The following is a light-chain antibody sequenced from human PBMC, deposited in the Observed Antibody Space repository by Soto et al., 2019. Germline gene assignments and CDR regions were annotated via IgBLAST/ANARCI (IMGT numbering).Light chain of an antibody. CDR3: QQSYDMPWT. CDR1: QSISSY. J-gene: IGKJ1*01. CDR2: AAY. Sequence: DIQMTQSPSSLSASVGDRVTITCRASQSISSYLSWYQQKPGKAPKLLVYAAYSLQSEVPSRFSGSGSGTDFTLTISSLQPEDFATYYCQQSYDMPWTFGHGTMVDIK. V-gene: IGKV1-39*01.